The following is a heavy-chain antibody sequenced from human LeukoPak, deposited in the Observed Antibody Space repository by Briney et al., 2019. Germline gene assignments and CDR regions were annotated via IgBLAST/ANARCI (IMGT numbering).Heavy chain of an antibody. V-gene: IGHV3-11*06. CDR2: ISSSSSYT. J-gene: IGHJ6*04. CDR3: ARDQPGIAAAGILNGMDV. Sequence: GGSLRLSCGASGFTFSDYYMSWSRQAPGKVLEWVSYISSSSSYTNYADSVKGRFTISRDNAKNSLYLQMNSLRAEDTAVYYCARDQPGIAAAGILNGMDVWGKGTTVTVSS. CDR1: GFTFSDYY. D-gene: IGHD6-13*01.